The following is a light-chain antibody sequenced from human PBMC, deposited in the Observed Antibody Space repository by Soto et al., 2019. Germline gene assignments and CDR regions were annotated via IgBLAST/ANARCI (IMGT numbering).Light chain of an antibody. V-gene: IGKV3-15*01. CDR1: ESVSSN. Sequence: EVVMTQSPATLSVSPGERATLSCRASESVSSNLAWYQQRPGQAPRLVIYGASTRATGIPDRFSGSGSGTDFTLTISRLEPEDFAVYYCQQYDSSPRTFGQGTKVDIK. CDR2: GAS. J-gene: IGKJ1*01. CDR3: QQYDSSPRT.